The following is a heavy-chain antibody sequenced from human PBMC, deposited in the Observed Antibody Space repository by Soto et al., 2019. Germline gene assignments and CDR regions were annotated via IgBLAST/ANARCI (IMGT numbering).Heavy chain of an antibody. Sequence: PGGSLRLSCAASGLTLSFYAMHWVRQAPGKGLEWLALITFDGGLTQYADSVKGRFTISRDNSKNTVYLQMDGLRAEDTAMYYWAKPFKKWNEANFDYWGPGTLVTVSS. J-gene: IGHJ4*02. CDR3: AKPFKKWNEANFDY. D-gene: IGHD1-1*01. V-gene: IGHV3-30*02. CDR2: ITFDGGLT. CDR1: GLTLSFYA.